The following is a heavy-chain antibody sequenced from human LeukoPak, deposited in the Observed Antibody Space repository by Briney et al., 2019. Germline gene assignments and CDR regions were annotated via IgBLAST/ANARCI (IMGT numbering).Heavy chain of an antibody. Sequence: GGSLRLSCAASGFTFSSYSMNWVRQAPGKGLEWVSYISSSSSYIYYADSVKGRFTISRDNAKNSLYLQMNSLRAEDTAVYYCARCLRLGELSLSSWGQGTLVTVSS. V-gene: IGHV3-21*01. CDR2: ISSSSSYI. CDR1: GFTFSSYS. D-gene: IGHD3-16*02. CDR3: ARCLRLGELSLSS. J-gene: IGHJ4*02.